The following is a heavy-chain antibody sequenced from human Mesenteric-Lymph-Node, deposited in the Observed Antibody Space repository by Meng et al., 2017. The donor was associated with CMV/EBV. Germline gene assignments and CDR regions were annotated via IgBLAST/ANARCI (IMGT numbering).Heavy chain of an antibody. V-gene: IGHV3-21*01. D-gene: IGHD3-16*01. CDR2: ISSTGGYI. Sequence: GESLKISCVASGFTLSSLSSYSMSWFRQAPGKGPEWVSYISSTGGYIYYADSVKGRFTISRDNAKNSLYLQMNSLRAEDTAVYYCAKSLGAYSNNWFDSWGQGTLVTVSS. J-gene: IGHJ5*01. CDR3: AKSLGAYSNNWFDS. CDR1: GFTLSSLSSYS.